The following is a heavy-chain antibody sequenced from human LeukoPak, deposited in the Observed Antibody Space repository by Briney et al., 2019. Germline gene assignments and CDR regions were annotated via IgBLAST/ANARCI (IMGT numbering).Heavy chain of an antibody. J-gene: IGHJ4*02. D-gene: IGHD3-9*01. CDR2: IYNSVNT. V-gene: IGHV4-59*12. Sequence: SETLSLTCTVSGGSISSYYWSWIRQSPGKGLEWIGYIYNSVNTNYNPSLESRVTISVDTSKKQFSLKLSSVTAADTAVYYCARSLRYFDWGLNRFDYWGQGTLVTVSS. CDR3: ARSLRYFDWGLNRFDY. CDR1: GGSISSYY.